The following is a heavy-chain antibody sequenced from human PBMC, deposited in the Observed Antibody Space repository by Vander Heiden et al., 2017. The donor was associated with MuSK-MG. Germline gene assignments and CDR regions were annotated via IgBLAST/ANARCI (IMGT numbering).Heavy chain of an antibody. D-gene: IGHD4-17*01. CDR3: TRHVFYGDEAP. CDR2: IRSKANSYAT. CDR1: GFPFSGSA. Sequence: EVQLVESGGGLVQPGGSLKLSCAASGFPFSGSAMHWVRQASGKGLEWVGRIRSKANSYATAYAASVKGRFTISRDDSKNTAYLQMNSLKTEDTAVYYCTRHVFYGDEAPWGQGTLVTVSS. J-gene: IGHJ4*02. V-gene: IGHV3-73*01.